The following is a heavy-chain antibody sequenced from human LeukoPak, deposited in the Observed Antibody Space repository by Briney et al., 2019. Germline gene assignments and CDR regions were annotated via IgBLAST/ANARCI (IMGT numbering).Heavy chain of an antibody. CDR2: ISSSSSTI. D-gene: IGHD6-13*01. CDR3: AVLPHSSSWHPAPDY. V-gene: IGHV3-48*01. J-gene: IGHJ4*02. Sequence: PGGSLRLSCAASGFTFSSYSMNWVRQAPGKGLEWVSYISSSSSTIYYADSVRGRFTISRDNAKNSLYLQMNSLRAEDTAVYYCAVLPHSSSWHPAPDYWGQGTLVTVSS. CDR1: GFTFSSYS.